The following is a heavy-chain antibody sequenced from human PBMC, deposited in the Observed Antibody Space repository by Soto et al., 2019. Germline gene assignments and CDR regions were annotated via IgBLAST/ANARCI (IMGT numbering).Heavy chain of an antibody. CDR1: GGSFSGYY. Sequence: PSETLSLTCAVYGGSFSGYYWSWIRQPPGKGLEWIGEINHSGSTNYNPSLKSRVTISVDTSKNQFSLKLSSVTAADTAVYYCARVSRDGYNPLDYWGQGTLVTVSS. CDR3: ARVSRDGYNPLDY. CDR2: INHSGST. V-gene: IGHV4-34*01. J-gene: IGHJ4*02. D-gene: IGHD5-12*01.